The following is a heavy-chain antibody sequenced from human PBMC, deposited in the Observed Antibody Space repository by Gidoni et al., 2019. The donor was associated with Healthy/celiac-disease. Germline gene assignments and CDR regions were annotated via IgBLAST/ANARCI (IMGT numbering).Heavy chain of an antibody. D-gene: IGHD5-18*01. J-gene: IGHJ2*01. CDR1: GGPISSSSYY. CDR2: IYYSGST. V-gene: IGHV4-39*07. Sequence: QLQLQESGPGLVKPSETLSLTCTVSGGPISSSSYYWGWIRQPPGKGLEWIGSIYYSGSTYYNPSLKSRVTISVDTSKNQFSLKLSSVTAADTAVYYCARVRIQLSYWYFDLWGRGTLVTVSS. CDR3: ARVRIQLSYWYFDL.